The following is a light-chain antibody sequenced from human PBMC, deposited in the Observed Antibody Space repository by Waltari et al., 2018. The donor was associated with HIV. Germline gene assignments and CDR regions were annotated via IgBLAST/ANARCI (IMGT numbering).Light chain of an antibody. Sequence: QSALTQPASVSGSRGQSNTISCNRTSSDDGRYNLVSWYQQHPGKAPKPMIYEGSKRPSGVSNRFSGYKSGNTASLTISGLQTEDEADYYCCSYAGNREIFGGGTKLTVL. CDR3: CSYAGNREI. V-gene: IGLV2-23*01. CDR1: SSDDGRYNL. CDR2: EGS. J-gene: IGLJ2*01.